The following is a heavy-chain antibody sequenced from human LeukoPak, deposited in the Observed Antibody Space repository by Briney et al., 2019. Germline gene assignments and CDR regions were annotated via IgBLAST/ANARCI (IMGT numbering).Heavy chain of an antibody. Sequence: GASVKVSCKVSGYTLTELSMHWVRQAPGKGLGWMGGFDPEDGETIYAQKFQGRVTMTEDTSTDTAYMELSSLRSEDTAVYYCATTELRYFDWSVDYWGQGTLVTVSS. D-gene: IGHD3-9*01. CDR2: FDPEDGET. CDR1: GYTLTELS. J-gene: IGHJ4*02. CDR3: ATTELRYFDWSVDY. V-gene: IGHV1-24*01.